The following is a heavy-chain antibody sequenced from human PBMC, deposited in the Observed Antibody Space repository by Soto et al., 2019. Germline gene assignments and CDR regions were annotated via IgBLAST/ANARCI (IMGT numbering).Heavy chain of an antibody. D-gene: IGHD4-17*01. J-gene: IGHJ4*02. CDR3: ARGLLYGGDPPPSDY. CDR1: GFTFSDYY. Sequence: QVQLVESGGLLVKPGGSLRLSCAASGFTFSDYYMSWFRRAPGKGLEWLSYIDSGSRYKNYADSVKGRSTISRDNAQNTLYLELNSLKVEDTATYFWARGLLYGGDPPPSDYWGQGTGVTVSS. CDR2: IDSGSRYK. V-gene: IGHV3-11*06.